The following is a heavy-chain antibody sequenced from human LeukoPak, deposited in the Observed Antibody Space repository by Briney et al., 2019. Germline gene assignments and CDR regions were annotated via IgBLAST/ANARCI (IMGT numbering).Heavy chain of an antibody. CDR2: ITSSSSYI. D-gene: IGHD6-19*01. J-gene: IGHJ4*02. V-gene: IGHV3-21*01. Sequence: PGGSLRLSCAASGFTFSSYSMNWVRQAPGKGLDSVSSITSSSSYIYYADSVEGRFTTSRDNAKNSLYLQMNSLRAEDTAVYYCARLGGATGYSSGWYSNYFDYWGQGTLVTVSS. CDR1: GFTFSSYS. CDR3: ARLGGATGYSSGWYSNYFDY.